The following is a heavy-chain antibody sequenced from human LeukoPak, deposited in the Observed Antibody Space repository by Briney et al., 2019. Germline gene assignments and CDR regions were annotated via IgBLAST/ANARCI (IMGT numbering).Heavy chain of an antibody. V-gene: IGHV1-18*01. D-gene: IGHD5-18*01. CDR1: GYTFTSYG. CDR2: ISAYNGNT. CDR3: ARTQIIAMAPYYGMDV. J-gene: IGHJ6*02. Sequence: ASVKVSCKASGYTFTSYGISWVRQAPGQGLEWMGWISAYNGNTNYAQKLQGRVTMTTDTSTSTAYMELRSLRSDDTAVYYCARTQIIAMAPYYGMDVWGQGTTVTVSS.